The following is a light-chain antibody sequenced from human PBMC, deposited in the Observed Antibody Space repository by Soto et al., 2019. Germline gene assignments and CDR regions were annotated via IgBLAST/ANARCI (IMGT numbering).Light chain of an antibody. CDR2: EAS. V-gene: IGKV1-5*03. J-gene: IGKJ1*01. CDR3: QQYDTYSRT. Sequence: DIQMTQSPSTLSASVGDRVTITCRASQRVSGWLACYQQKPGEAPKVLIYEASRLETGVPSRLSASGSGTEFTLTISGLQPDDFATYYCQQYDTYSRTFGKGTKVESK. CDR1: QRVSGW.